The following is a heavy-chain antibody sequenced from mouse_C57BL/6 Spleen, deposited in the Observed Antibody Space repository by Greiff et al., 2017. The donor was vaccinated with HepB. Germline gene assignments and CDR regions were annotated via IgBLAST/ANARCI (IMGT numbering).Heavy chain of an antibody. D-gene: IGHD2-3*01. CDR1: GFSFTSYG. V-gene: IGHV2-3*01. CDR2: IWGDGST. J-gene: IGHJ3*01. CDR3: AGDGYYVPFAY. Sequence: VKLVESGPGLVAPSQSLSITCTVSGFSFTSYGVSWVRQPPGKGLEWLGVIWGDGSTNYHSALISRLSISKDNSKNQVSLKLNSLQTDDTATYYCAGDGYYVPFAYWGQGTLVTVSA.